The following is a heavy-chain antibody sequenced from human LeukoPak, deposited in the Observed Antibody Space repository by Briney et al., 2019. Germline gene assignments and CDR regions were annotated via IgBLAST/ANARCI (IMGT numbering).Heavy chain of an antibody. Sequence: SVKVSCKASGGTFSSYAIRWVRQAPGQGLEWMGGIIPIFGTANYAQKFQGRVTITADESTSTAYMELSSLRSEDTAVYYCARAPYYYDSSGYYPGPRDYYYYYGMDVWGQGTTVTVSS. D-gene: IGHD3-22*01. CDR3: ARAPYYYDSSGYYPGPRDYYYYYGMDV. V-gene: IGHV1-69*13. CDR1: GGTFSSYA. J-gene: IGHJ6*02. CDR2: IIPIFGTA.